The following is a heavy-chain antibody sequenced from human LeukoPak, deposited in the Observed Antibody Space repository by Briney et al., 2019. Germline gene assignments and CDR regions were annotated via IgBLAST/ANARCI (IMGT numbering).Heavy chain of an antibody. CDR3: ARSSDRYGMDV. Sequence: GGSLRLSCAASGFTFSSFGMNWVRQAPGKGLEWVSSISSGTTYIYYADSVKGRFTISRDNAKNSLYLQMNSLRAEDTAVYFCARSSDRYGMDVWGQGTTVTVCS. V-gene: IGHV3-21*01. J-gene: IGHJ6*02. CDR2: ISSGTTYI. CDR1: GFTFSSFG. D-gene: IGHD2-15*01.